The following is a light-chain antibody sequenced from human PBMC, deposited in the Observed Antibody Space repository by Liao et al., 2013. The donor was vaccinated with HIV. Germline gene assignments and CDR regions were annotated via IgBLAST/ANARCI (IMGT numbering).Light chain of an antibody. CDR3: QAWDSSTLYV. CDR2: QDS. V-gene: IGLV3-1*01. J-gene: IGLJ1*01. Sequence: SSELTQPPSVSVSPGQTASITCSGDELGDKFASWYQQKPGQSPVLVIYQDSKRPSGIPERFSGSNSGTTATLTISGTQAMDEADYYCQAWDSSTLYVFGTGTKVTVL. CDR1: ELGDKF.